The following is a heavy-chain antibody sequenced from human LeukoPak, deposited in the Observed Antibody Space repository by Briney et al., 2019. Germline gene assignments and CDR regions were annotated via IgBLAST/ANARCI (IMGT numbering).Heavy chain of an antibody. CDR1: GYTFTDYY. D-gene: IGHD4-11*01. Sequence: ASVKVSCKTSGYTFTDYYIHWVRQAPGQGLEWMGWINPNSGETNSAQKFQGRVTMTGDTAIRTAYMALSRLTSDDTAVYYCATDRDYSNTERGFDYWGQGTLVTVSS. J-gene: IGHJ4*02. V-gene: IGHV1-2*02. CDR3: ATDRDYSNTERGFDY. CDR2: INPNSGET.